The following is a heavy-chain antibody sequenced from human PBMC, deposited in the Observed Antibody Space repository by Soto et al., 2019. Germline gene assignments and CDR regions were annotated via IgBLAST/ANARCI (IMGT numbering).Heavy chain of an antibody. Sequence: SETLSLTCAVYGGSFSGYYWSWIRQPPGKGLEWIGEINHSGSTNYNPSLKSRVTISVDTSKNQFSLKLSSVTAADTAVYYCARELAGSGSYTYNWFDPWGQGTLVTVSS. CDR1: GGSFSGYY. CDR2: INHSGST. CDR3: ARELAGSGSYTYNWFDP. V-gene: IGHV4-34*01. D-gene: IGHD3-10*01. J-gene: IGHJ5*02.